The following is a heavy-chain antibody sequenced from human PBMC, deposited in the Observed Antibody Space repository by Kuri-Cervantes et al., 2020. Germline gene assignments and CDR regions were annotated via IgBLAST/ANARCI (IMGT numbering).Heavy chain of an antibody. Sequence: SETLSLTCTVSGGSISSGGYYWSWIRQHPGKGLEWIGYIYYSGSTYYNPSLKSRVTISVDTSKDQFSLKLSSVTAADTAVYYCARDDILTGYLIYWGQGTLVTVSS. D-gene: IGHD3-9*01. CDR1: GGSISSGGYY. CDR2: IYYSGST. V-gene: IGHV4-31*03. CDR3: ARDDILTGYLIY. J-gene: IGHJ4*02.